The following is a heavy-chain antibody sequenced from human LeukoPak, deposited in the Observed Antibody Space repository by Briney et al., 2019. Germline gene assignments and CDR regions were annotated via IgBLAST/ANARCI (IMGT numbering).Heavy chain of an antibody. J-gene: IGHJ4*02. CDR2: IYTSGST. Sequence: PSETLSLTYTVSVVYNSALYCMYLRQPAGKGLEWIGRIYTSGSTNYNPSLKSRVNISVDKSKNQFSLKLSSVLAADTAVYYCARGGYDYFDYWGQGTLVTVSS. CDR1: VVYNSALY. V-gene: IGHV4-4*07. D-gene: IGHD5-18*01. CDR3: ARGGYDYFDY.